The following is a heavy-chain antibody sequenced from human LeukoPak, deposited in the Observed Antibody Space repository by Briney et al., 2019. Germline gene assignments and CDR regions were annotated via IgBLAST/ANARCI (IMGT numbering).Heavy chain of an antibody. J-gene: IGHJ4*02. CDR1: GFTFDDYA. CDR2: ISWSSGSI. CDR3: AKDLEYSSSSGFDY. Sequence: GRSLRLSCAASGFTFDDYAMHWVRQAPGKGLEWVSGISWSSGSIGYADSVKGRFTISRDNAKNSLYLQMNSLRAEDMALYYCAKDLEYSSSSGFDYWGQGTLVTVSS. V-gene: IGHV3-9*03. D-gene: IGHD6-6*01.